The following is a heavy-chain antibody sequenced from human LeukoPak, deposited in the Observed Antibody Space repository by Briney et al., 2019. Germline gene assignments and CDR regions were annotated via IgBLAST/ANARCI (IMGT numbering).Heavy chain of an antibody. Sequence: SETLSLTCTVSGGSVSSGSYYWSWIRQPPGKGLEWIGYIYYSGSTNYNPSLKSRVTISVDTSKNQFSLKLSSVTAADTAVYYCARGGYSYGQGSFDYWGQGTLVTVSS. CDR1: GGSVSSGSYY. D-gene: IGHD5-18*01. J-gene: IGHJ4*02. CDR3: ARGGYSYGQGSFDY. CDR2: IYYSGST. V-gene: IGHV4-61*01.